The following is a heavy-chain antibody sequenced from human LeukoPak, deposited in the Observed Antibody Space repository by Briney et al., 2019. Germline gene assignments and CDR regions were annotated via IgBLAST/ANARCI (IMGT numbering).Heavy chain of an antibody. D-gene: IGHD2-15*01. Sequence: ASVKVSCKPSGYTFTSFGISWVRQAAGQGLEWMGWIGAYNGDTNYAQKFQGRVTMTTGTSTSTAYMDLRSLRSDDTAVYYCTRDHCRGDNCPSFDYWGQGTLVTVSS. CDR1: GYTFTSFG. CDR2: IGAYNGDT. CDR3: TRDHCRGDNCPSFDY. J-gene: IGHJ4*02. V-gene: IGHV1-18*04.